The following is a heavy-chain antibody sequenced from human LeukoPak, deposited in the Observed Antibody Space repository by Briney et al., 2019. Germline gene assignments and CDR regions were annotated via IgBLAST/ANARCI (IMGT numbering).Heavy chain of an antibody. CDR3: ARDDYCGGDCYSQYFQH. Sequence: GGSLRLSCAASGFTFSSYAMHWVRQAPGKGLEWVAVISYDGSNKYYADSVKGRFTISRDNSKNTLYLQMNRLRAEDTAVYYCARDDYCGGDCYSQYFQHWGQGTLVTVSS. D-gene: IGHD2-21*02. CDR2: ISYDGSNK. J-gene: IGHJ1*01. V-gene: IGHV3-30*04. CDR1: GFTFSSYA.